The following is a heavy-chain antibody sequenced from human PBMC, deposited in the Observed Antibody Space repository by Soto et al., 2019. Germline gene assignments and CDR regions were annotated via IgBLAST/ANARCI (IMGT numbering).Heavy chain of an antibody. V-gene: IGHV3-11*06. CDR3: ARDGASCGGDCYPDAFDI. D-gene: IGHD2-21*02. J-gene: IGHJ3*02. CDR1: GFTFSDYY. CDR2: ISSSSSYT. Sequence: GGSLRLSCAASGFTFSDYYMSWIRQAPGKGLEWVSYISSSSSYTNYADSVEGRFTISRDNAKNSLYLQMNSPRAEDTAVYYCARDGASCGGDCYPDAFDIWGKGTMVSVSS.